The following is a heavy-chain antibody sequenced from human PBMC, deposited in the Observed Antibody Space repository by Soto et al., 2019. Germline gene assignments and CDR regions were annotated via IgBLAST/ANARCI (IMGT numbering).Heavy chain of an antibody. Sequence: ASVKVSCKASGYTFTSYGISWVRQARGQGLEWIGWISAGNGNTNYAQKFQDRVTITRDTSTSTAYMELSSLRSEDTAVYYCARLSRTYGDEVFDYWGQGTLVTVSS. CDR3: ARLSRTYGDEVFDY. CDR2: ISAGNGNT. J-gene: IGHJ4*02. D-gene: IGHD4-17*01. V-gene: IGHV1-18*01. CDR1: GYTFTSYG.